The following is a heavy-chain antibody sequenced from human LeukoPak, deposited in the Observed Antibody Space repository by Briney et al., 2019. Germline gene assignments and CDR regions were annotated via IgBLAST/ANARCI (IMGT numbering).Heavy chain of an antibody. CDR3: ARERTPVDTAMVYNY. CDR1: GFTFSSYA. V-gene: IGHV3-23*01. J-gene: IGHJ4*02. Sequence: GGPLRLSCAASGFTFSSYAMSWVRQAPGKGLEWVSAISGSGGSTYYADSVKGRFTISRDNSKNTLYLQMNSLRAEDTAVYYCARERTPVDTAMVYNYWGQGTLVTVSS. CDR2: ISGSGGST. D-gene: IGHD5-18*01.